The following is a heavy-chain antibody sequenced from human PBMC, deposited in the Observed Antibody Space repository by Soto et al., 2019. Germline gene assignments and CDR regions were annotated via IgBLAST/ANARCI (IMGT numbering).Heavy chain of an antibody. CDR2: ISTSRAYT. D-gene: IGHD3-22*01. CDR1: GFTFSSYA. Sequence: EVQLLESGGGLVQPGGSLRLSCAASGFTFSSYAMSWARQAPGKGLEWVSGISTSRAYTYYADSVKGRFTISRDNSKNTVYLQMNSLRGEDTAVYYCARDVNYEFSGSPPESVFFDYWGQGTLVTVSS. J-gene: IGHJ4*02. CDR3: ARDVNYEFSGSPPESVFFDY. V-gene: IGHV3-23*01.